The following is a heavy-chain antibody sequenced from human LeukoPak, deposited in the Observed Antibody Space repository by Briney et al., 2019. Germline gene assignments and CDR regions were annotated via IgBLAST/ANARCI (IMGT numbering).Heavy chain of an antibody. CDR3: AKDRGFYYGSGSYLDYFDY. D-gene: IGHD3-10*01. CDR2: IRYDGSNK. CDR1: GFTFSSYG. J-gene: IGHJ4*02. Sequence: PGGSLRLSCAASGFTFSSYGMHWVRQAPGKGLGWVAFIRYDGSNKYYADSVKGRFTISRDNSKNTLYLQMNSLRAEDTAVYYCAKDRGFYYGSGSYLDYFDYWGQGTLVTVSS. V-gene: IGHV3-30*02.